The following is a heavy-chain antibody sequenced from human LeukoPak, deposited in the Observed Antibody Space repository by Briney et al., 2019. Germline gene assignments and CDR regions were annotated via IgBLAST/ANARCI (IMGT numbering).Heavy chain of an antibody. Sequence: PGGSLRLSCAASGFIVRSNYMSWVRQAPGKGLEWVSVIYSGGSTYYADSAKGRFTISRDNSQNTLYLQMNSLGAEDTAVYYCARHHPDVLRILEWLLVFDYWGQGTLVTVSS. V-gene: IGHV3-53*01. J-gene: IGHJ4*02. CDR2: IYSGGST. D-gene: IGHD3-3*01. CDR3: ARHHPDVLRILEWLLVFDY. CDR1: GFIVRSNY.